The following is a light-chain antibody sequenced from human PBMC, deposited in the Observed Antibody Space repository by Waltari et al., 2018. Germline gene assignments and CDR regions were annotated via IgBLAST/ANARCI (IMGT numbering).Light chain of an antibody. CDR2: WAS. CDR3: QQCYSTPYT. J-gene: IGKJ2*01. V-gene: IGKV4-1*01. CDR1: QNLLYNSDNKNY. Sequence: DIVMTQSPDSLAVSLGERVTLNCRSRQNLLYNSDNKNYLAWFQQKPGQPPKLLIYWASTRESGVPDRFSGSGSGTEFTLTISSLQAADVAVYYCQQCYSTPYTFGQGTKLEIK.